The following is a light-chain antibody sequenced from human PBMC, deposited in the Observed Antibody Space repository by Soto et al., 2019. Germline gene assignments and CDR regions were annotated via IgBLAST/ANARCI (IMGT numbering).Light chain of an antibody. CDR3: CSYACSSVYV. V-gene: IGLV2-23*02. CDR1: SSDVGTFNL. J-gene: IGLJ1*01. Sequence: QSALTQVASVSGSPGQSITISCTGTSSDVGTFNLVSWYQQHPGKAPRLMIYEVIKRPSGVSNRFSGSKSGNTASLTISGLQVEDEAHYYSCSYACSSVYVFGTG. CDR2: EVI.